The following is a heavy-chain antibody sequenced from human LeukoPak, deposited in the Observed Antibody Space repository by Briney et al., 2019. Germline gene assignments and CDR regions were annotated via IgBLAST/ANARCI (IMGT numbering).Heavy chain of an antibody. D-gene: IGHD5-24*01. Sequence: PGGSLRLSCTASGFTFSSYWMHWVRQAPGKGLVWVSRINSDGGSTSYADSVKGRFTISRDNAKNTRYLQMNSLRAEDTAVYYCARRIQGMAPYYFDYWGQGTLVTVSS. CDR2: INSDGGST. V-gene: IGHV3-74*01. CDR1: GFTFSSYW. J-gene: IGHJ4*02. CDR3: ARRIQGMAPYYFDY.